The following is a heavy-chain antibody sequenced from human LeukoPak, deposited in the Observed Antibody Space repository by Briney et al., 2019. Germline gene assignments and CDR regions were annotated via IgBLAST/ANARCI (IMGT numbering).Heavy chain of an antibody. Sequence: PGGSLRLSCVASAFTFNNYWMHWVRQAPGKGLVWVSRIKGDGSSTNYADSVRGRFTISRDNAKNTVYLQMNSLRAEDTAVYYCAKPLEAVAGLGFDAFDIWGQGSMVTVSS. CDR2: IKGDGSST. CDR1: AFTFNNYW. D-gene: IGHD6-19*01. J-gene: IGHJ3*02. V-gene: IGHV3-74*01. CDR3: AKPLEAVAGLGFDAFDI.